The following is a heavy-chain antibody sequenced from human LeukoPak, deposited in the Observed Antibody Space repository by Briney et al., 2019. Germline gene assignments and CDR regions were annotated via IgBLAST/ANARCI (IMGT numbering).Heavy chain of an antibody. V-gene: IGHV3-23*01. CDR1: GFTFSSYA. D-gene: IGHD3-22*01. J-gene: IGHJ4*02. CDR3: AKGGYYDSSGYYFLDY. Sequence: PGGSLRLSCAASGFTFSSYAMSWVRQAPGKGLEGVSAISGSGSSTYYADSVKGRFTISRDNSKNTLYLQMNSLRAEDTAVYYCAKGGYYDSSGYYFLDYWGQGTLVTVSS. CDR2: ISGSGSST.